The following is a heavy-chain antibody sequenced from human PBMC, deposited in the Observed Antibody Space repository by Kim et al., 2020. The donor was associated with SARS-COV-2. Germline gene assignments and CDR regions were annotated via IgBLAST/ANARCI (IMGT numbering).Heavy chain of an antibody. CDR3: AGRTYTGYDLIDY. D-gene: IGHD5-12*01. CDR2: INSDGSIT. V-gene: IGHV3-74*01. CDR1: GFTFSTYW. J-gene: IGHJ4*02. Sequence: GGSLRLSCAASGFTFSTYWMHWVRQAPGKGLMWVSRINSDGSITTYADSVKGRFTISRDNAKNTLYLQMNSLRAEDTAVYYCAGRTYTGYDLIDYWGQGTLVTVSS.